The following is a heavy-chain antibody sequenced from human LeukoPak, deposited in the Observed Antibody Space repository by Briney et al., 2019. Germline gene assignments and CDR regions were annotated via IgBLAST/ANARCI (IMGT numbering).Heavy chain of an antibody. J-gene: IGHJ3*02. CDR3: ARYCSGGSCYQNDAFDI. D-gene: IGHD2-15*01. CDR2: ISSSSSYI. CDR1: GFTFSSYS. Sequence: PGGSLRLSCAASGFTFSSYSMNWVRQAPGKGLEWVSSISSSSSYIYYADSVKGRFTISRDNAKNSLYLQMNSLRAEDTAVYYCARYCSGGSCYQNDAFDIWGQGTMVTVSS. V-gene: IGHV3-21*01.